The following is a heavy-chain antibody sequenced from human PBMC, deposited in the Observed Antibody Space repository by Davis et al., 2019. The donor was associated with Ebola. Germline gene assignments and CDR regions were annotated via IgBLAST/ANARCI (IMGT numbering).Heavy chain of an antibody. D-gene: IGHD6-19*01. CDR2: ISSDSSTI. J-gene: IGHJ4*02. Sequence: PGGSLRLSCAASGFTFNTYSMNWVRQAPGKGLEWVSYISSDSSTIYYGDPLKGRLIISRDNARNTVYLQMNSLRDEDTAVYYCARDISNGWYRSALDYWGQGILVTVSS. V-gene: IGHV3-48*02. CDR1: GFTFNTYS. CDR3: ARDISNGWYRSALDY.